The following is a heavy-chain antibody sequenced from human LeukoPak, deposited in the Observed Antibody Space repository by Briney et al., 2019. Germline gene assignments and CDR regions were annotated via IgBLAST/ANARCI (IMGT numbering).Heavy chain of an antibody. V-gene: IGHV4-61*01. CDR1: GGSVSSGTYY. J-gene: IGHJ3*02. CDR3: ARVLGGNDYSI. D-gene: IGHD3-16*01. CDR2: IYYSGST. Sequence: PSETLSLTCTVSGGSVSSGTYYWSWMRQPPGKGLEWIGYIYYSGSTNYNPSLKSRVTISVDTSKNQFSLKLSSVTAADTAIYYCARVLGGNDYSIWGQGTMVTVSS.